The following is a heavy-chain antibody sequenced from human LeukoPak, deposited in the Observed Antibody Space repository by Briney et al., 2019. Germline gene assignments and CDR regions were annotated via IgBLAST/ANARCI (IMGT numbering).Heavy chain of an antibody. J-gene: IGHJ4*02. CDR1: GFTFSSYA. D-gene: IGHD3-22*01. V-gene: IGHV3-30-3*01. Sequence: SGGSLRLSCAASGFTFSSYAMHWVRQAPGKGLEWVAVISYDGSNKYYADSVKGRFTISRDSSKNTLYLQMNSLRAEDTAVYYCAKVWRGNYYDYWGQGTLVTVSS. CDR3: AKVWRGNYYDY. CDR2: ISYDGSNK.